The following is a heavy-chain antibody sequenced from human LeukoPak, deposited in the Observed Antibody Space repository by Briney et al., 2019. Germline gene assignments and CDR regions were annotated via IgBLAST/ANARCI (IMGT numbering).Heavy chain of an antibody. CDR1: GGSTSSNP. V-gene: IGHV4-59*12. CDR3: AREKGGGSFDY. Sequence: SETLSLTCTVSGGSTSSNPWSWMRQPPGKGLEWIGTYYNSGSTNYNPSLKRRVTISVDTSKNQFSLKLSSVTAADTAVYYCAREKGGGSFDYWGQGTLVTVSS. D-gene: IGHD3-16*01. J-gene: IGHJ4*02. CDR2: YYNSGST.